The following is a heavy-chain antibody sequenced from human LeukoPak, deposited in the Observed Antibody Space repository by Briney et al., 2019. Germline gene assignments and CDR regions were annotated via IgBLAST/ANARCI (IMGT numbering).Heavy chain of an antibody. J-gene: IGHJ4*02. CDR2: ISYDGSNK. D-gene: IGHD2-2*01. V-gene: IGHV3-30*04. CDR3: ARGGNIVVVPVSFGY. Sequence: PGGSLRLSCAASGFTFSSYAMHWVRQAPGKGLEWVAVISYDGSNKYYADSVKGRFTISRDNSKNTLYLQMNSLRAEDTAVYYCARGGNIVVVPVSFGYWRQGTLVTVSS. CDR1: GFTFSSYA.